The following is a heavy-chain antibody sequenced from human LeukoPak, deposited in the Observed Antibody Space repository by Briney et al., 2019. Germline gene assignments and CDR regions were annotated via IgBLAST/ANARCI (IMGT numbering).Heavy chain of an antibody. CDR3: AKDLNWGFYGMDV. CDR1: GFTFRSHS. J-gene: IGHJ6*02. CDR2: ISDSGGST. V-gene: IGHV3-23*01. D-gene: IGHD7-27*01. Sequence: GGSLRLSCAASGFTFRSHSMNWVRQAPGKGLEYVSAISDSGGSTYYADSVKGRFTISRDNSKNTLYLQMNSLRAEDTAVYYCAKDLNWGFYGMDVWGQGTTVTVSS.